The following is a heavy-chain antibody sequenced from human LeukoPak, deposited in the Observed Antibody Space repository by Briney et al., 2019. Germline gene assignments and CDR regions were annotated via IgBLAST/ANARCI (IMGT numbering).Heavy chain of an antibody. CDR2: IYYSGST. V-gene: IGHV4-39*01. CDR1: GGSISSSSYY. J-gene: IGHJ4*02. CDR3: ARQSGWYLAY. D-gene: IGHD6-19*01. Sequence: SETLSLTCTVSGGSISSSSYYWGWIRQPPGKGLEWIGSIYYSGSTYYNPSPKSRVTISVDTSKNQFSLKLSSVTAADTAVYYCARQSGWYLAYWGQGTLVTVSS.